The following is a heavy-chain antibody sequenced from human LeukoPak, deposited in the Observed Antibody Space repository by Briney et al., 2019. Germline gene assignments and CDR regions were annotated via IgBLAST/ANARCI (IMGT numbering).Heavy chain of an antibody. V-gene: IGHV3-21*01. CDR1: GVSFISYG. CDR3: ARGVNRDGYSRYYYYYMDV. CDR2: ISSGSGYI. J-gene: IGHJ6*03. D-gene: IGHD5-24*01. Sequence: GGSLRLSCAASGVSFISYGMSWVRQAPGKGLEWVASISSGSGYIFYGDSAKGRFTISRDNAKNSLYLQMNSLRAEDTAVYYCARGVNRDGYSRYYYYYMDVWGKGTTVTVSS.